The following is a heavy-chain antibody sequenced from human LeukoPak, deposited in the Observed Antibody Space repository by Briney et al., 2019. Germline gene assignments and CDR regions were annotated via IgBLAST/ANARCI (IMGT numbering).Heavy chain of an antibody. CDR2: ITSSSNYI. CDR3: ARGGNYPYFFDY. D-gene: IGHD1-7*01. J-gene: IGHJ4*02. Sequence: PGGSLRLFCAASGFTFSSYNMNWVRQAPGKGLEWVSSITSSSNYIYYADSVKGRFTISRDNAKNSLYLQMNSLRAEDTALYYCARGGNYPYFFDYWGQGTLVTVSS. CDR1: GFTFSSYN. V-gene: IGHV3-21*01.